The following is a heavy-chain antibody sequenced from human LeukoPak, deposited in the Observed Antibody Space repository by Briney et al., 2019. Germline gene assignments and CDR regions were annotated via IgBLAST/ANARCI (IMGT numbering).Heavy chain of an antibody. CDR2: INHSGST. CDR3: ASRPLHYYYGMDV. CDR1: GGSFSGYY. Sequence: PSETLSLTCAVYGGSFSGYYWNWIRQPPGKGLEWIGEINHSGSTNYNPSLKSRVTISVDTSKNQFSLKLSSVTAADTAVRYCASRPLHYYYGMDVWGQGTTVTVSS. J-gene: IGHJ6*02. V-gene: IGHV4-34*01.